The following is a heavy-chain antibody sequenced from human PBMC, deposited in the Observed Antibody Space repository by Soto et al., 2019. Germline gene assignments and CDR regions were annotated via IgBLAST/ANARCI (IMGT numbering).Heavy chain of an antibody. CDR2: IWYDGSNE. V-gene: IGHV3-33*01. CDR1: GFIFSNFG. D-gene: IGHD6-19*01. Sequence: GGSLRLSCAASGFIFSNFGMHWVRQAPGKGLEWVAVIWYDGSNEYYADSVKGRFTISKDNSKSTLYLQVNSLRAEDTAVYYCARDDIPGIAVSTYGMDVWGQGTTVTVLL. J-gene: IGHJ6*02. CDR3: ARDDIPGIAVSTYGMDV.